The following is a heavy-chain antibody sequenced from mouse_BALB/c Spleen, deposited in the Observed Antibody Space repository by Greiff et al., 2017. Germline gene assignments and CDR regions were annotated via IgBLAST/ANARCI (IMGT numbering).Heavy chain of an antibody. CDR2: ISDGGSYT. J-gene: IGHJ4*01. CDR3: ARVRREDYAMDY. CDR1: GFTFSDYY. V-gene: IGHV5-4*02. Sequence: DVKLVESGGGLVKPGGSLKLSCAASGFTFSDYYMYWVRQTPEKRLEWVATISDGGSYTYYPDSVKGRFTISRDNAKNNLYLQMSSLKSEDTAMYYCARVRREDYAMDYWGQGTSVTVSS.